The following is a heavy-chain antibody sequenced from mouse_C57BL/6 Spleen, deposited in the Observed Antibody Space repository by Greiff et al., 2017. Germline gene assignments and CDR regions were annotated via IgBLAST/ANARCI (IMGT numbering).Heavy chain of an antibody. J-gene: IGHJ2*01. CDR3: ARGATMVTKVFDY. Sequence: VQLQQPGAELVRPGSSVKLSCKASGYTFTSYWMHWVKQRPIQGLEWIGNIDPSDSETHYNQKFKDKATLTVDKSSSTAYMQLSSLTSEDSAVYYCARGATMVTKVFDYWGQGTTLTVSS. V-gene: IGHV1-52*01. CDR1: GYTFTSYW. CDR2: IDPSDSET. D-gene: IGHD2-2*01.